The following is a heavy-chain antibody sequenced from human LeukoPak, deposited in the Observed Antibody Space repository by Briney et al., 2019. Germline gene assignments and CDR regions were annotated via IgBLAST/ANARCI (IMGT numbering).Heavy chain of an antibody. D-gene: IGHD5-24*01. V-gene: IGHV3-23*01. CDR2: IGASGEST. CDR1: GFTFSTYT. J-gene: IGHJ3*01. CDR3: AKDIQLST. Sequence: GGSLRLSCAASGFTFSTYTMNWVRQAPGKGLEWVSLIGASGESTYYADSVKGRFTISRDNSKNTLSLQMNSLRVEDTAMYFCAKDIQLSTWGLGTMVTVSS.